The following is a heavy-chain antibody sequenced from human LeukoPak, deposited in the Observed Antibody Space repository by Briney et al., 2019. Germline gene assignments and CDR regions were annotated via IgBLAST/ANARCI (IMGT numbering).Heavy chain of an antibody. CDR1: GFTVSSNY. Sequence: GGSLRLSCAASGFTVSSNYMSWVRQAPGKGLEWVSSISSTSKYIYYADSVKGRFAIPRDNAKMSLYLQLSGLRIEDTATYYCASDYSSSPFRVLDYYYMDVWGKGTTVIVSS. CDR2: ISSTSKYI. J-gene: IGHJ6*03. CDR3: ASDYSSSPFRVLDYYYMDV. D-gene: IGHD3-22*01. V-gene: IGHV3-21*01.